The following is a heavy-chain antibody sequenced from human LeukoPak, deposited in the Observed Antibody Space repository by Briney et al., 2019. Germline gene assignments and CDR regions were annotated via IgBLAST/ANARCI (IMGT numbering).Heavy chain of an antibody. CDR2: VYTYGNT. V-gene: IGHV4-61*02. D-gene: IGHD3-16*01. J-gene: IGHJ4*02. Sequence: SETLSLTCTVSGGSISSGNYYWSWIRRPAGKGLEWIGRVYTYGNTNYNPSLKSRVTISIDTSRNQFSLKLSSVTAADTAVYYCARLLIYTPCFDYWSQGTLVTVSS. CDR1: GGSISSGNYY. CDR3: ARLLIYTPCFDY.